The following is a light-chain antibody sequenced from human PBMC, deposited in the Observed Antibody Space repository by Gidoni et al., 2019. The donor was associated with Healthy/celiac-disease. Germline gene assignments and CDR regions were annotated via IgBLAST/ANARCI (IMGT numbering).Light chain of an antibody. Sequence: DVQMTQSPSSVSASAGARVTITCRASQGISSWLAWYPQKPGKAPKLLIYAASSLQSGVPSRFSGSGSWTDFTLTISSLQPEDFATYYCQQANRFPRTFGGGTKVEIK. CDR1: QGISSW. CDR3: QQANRFPRT. V-gene: IGKV1D-12*01. J-gene: IGKJ4*01. CDR2: AAS.